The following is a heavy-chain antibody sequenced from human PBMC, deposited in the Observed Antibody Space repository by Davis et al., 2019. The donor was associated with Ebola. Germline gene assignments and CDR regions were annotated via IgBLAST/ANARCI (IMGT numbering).Heavy chain of an antibody. D-gene: IGHD4-17*01. V-gene: IGHV4-59*01. CDR3: ARADGDYVHFDY. Sequence: SETLSLTCTVSGGSISSYYWSWIRQPPEKGLEWIGYIYNSGSTNYNPSLRSRVTISVDTSKTQFSLEVSSVTAADTAVYYCARADGDYVHFDYWGQGTLVTVSS. CDR1: GGSISSYY. J-gene: IGHJ4*02. CDR2: IYNSGST.